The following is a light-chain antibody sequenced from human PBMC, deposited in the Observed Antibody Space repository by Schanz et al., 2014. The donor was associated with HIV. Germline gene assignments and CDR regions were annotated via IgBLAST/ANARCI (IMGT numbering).Light chain of an antibody. J-gene: IGKJ1*01. CDR2: GAS. Sequence: EIEMTQSPGTLSVSPGEGATLSCRASQTVAGTYLAWYQQKPGQAPRLLIYGASSRATGIPDRFSGYGSGTDFTLTISRLETEDFAVYYCQQYGSSSWTFGQGTKVGIE. CDR1: QTVAGTY. V-gene: IGKV3-20*01. CDR3: QQYGSSSWT.